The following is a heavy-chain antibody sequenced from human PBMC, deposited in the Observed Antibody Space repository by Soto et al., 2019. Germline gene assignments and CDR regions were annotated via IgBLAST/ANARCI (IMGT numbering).Heavy chain of an antibody. Sequence: QVQVQESGPGLVKPSQTLSLKCSVSGGSIGSRDYYWSWIRQHPEKGLEWIGSIYYNGNTDYNPSLRGRPTMSLDTSMNEFSLKLTSVTAADTAVYYCARDKGGAALKASGMDVWGQGTTVTVS. J-gene: IGHJ6*02. CDR1: GGSIGSRDYY. CDR2: IYYNGNT. V-gene: IGHV4-31*02. D-gene: IGHD3-10*01. CDR3: ARDKGGAALKASGMDV.